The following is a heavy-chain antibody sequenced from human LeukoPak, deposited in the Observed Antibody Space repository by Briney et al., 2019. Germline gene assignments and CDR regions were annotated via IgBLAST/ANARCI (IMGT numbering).Heavy chain of an antibody. J-gene: IGHJ3*02. V-gene: IGHV1-69*05. Sequence: SVTVSCKASGGTFSSYSISWVRQAPGQGLEWMGGIIPIFGTANYAQKFQGRVTITTDESTSTAYMELSSLRSEDTAVYYCARASYYDILTGYHIRGAFDIWGQGTMVTVSS. CDR3: ARASYYDILTGYHIRGAFDI. D-gene: IGHD3-9*01. CDR1: GGTFSSYS. CDR2: IIPIFGTA.